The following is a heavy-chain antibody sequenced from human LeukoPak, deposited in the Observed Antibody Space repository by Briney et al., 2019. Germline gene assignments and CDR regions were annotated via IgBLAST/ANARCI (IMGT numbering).Heavy chain of an antibody. V-gene: IGHV3-23*01. Sequence: PGGSLRLSCAASGFTFSSYAMSWVRQAAGKGLEWVSAISGSGGSTYYADSVKGRFTISRDNSKNTLYLQMNSLRAEDTAVYYCARRTGTTGYYYYGMDVWGQGTTVTVSS. D-gene: IGHD1-1*01. CDR1: GFTFSSYA. CDR3: ARRTGTTGYYYYGMDV. CDR2: ISGSGGST. J-gene: IGHJ6*02.